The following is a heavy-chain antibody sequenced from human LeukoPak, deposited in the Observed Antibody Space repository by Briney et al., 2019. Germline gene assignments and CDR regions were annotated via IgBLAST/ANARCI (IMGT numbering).Heavy chain of an antibody. V-gene: IGHV3-30*18. Sequence: GGSLRLSCAASGFTFSSYGMHWVRQAPGKGLEWVAVISYDGSNKYYADSVKGRFTISRDNSKNTLYLQMNSLRAEDTPVYYCAKDGHTYGMDVWGQGTMVTVSS. CDR3: AKDGHTYGMDV. D-gene: IGHD3/OR15-3a*01. CDR2: ISYDGSNK. CDR1: GFTFSSYG. J-gene: IGHJ6*02.